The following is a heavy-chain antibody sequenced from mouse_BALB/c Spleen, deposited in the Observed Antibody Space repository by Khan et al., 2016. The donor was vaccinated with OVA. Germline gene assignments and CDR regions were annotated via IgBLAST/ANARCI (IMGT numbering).Heavy chain of an antibody. CDR2: LWSDGIT. CDR3: ARSEFYAMDY. J-gene: IGHJ4*01. CDR1: GFSLTTYG. Sequence: QVQLNQSGPGLVAPSQSLSTTCTIPGFSLTTYGVHLVRPPPGRGLEWLVVLWSDGITNYISALKSRLSISKDKSKSQVFLKMNSLQTDDTAMYYCARSEFYAMDYWGQGTSVTVSS. V-gene: IGHV2-6*02.